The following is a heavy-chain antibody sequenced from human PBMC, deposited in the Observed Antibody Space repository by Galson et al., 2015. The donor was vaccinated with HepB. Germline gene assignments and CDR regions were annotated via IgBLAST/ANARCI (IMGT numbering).Heavy chain of an antibody. J-gene: IGHJ3*02. CDR1: GYTFTSYY. D-gene: IGHD3-22*01. CDR3: ARGRDYYDSSGYYGPTTDDAFDI. Sequence: SVKVSCKASGYTFTSYYMHWVRQAPGQGLEWMGIINPSGGSTSYAQKFQGRVTMTRDTSTSTVYMELSSLRSEDTAVYYCARGRDYYDSSGYYGPTTDDAFDIWGQGTMVTVSS. CDR2: INPSGGST. V-gene: IGHV1-46*01.